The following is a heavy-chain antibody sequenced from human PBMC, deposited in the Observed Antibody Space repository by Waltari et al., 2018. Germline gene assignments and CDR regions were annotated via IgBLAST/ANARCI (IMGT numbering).Heavy chain of an antibody. Sequence: QVQLVESGGGVVQPGRSLRLSCAASGFTFSSYGMHWVPRAPGKGLEWVAVRSYDGSNKYYADSVKGRFTISRDNSKNTLYLQMNSLRAEDTAVYYCAKVGMGDIAALLLWGQGTLVTVSS. J-gene: IGHJ4*02. CDR1: GFTFSSYG. CDR3: AKVGMGDIAALLL. CDR2: RSYDGSNK. D-gene: IGHD6-6*01. V-gene: IGHV3-30*18.